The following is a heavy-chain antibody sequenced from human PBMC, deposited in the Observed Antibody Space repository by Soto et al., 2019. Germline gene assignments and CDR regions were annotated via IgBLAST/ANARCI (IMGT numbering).Heavy chain of an antibody. CDR2: ISGSDGST. CDR1: GFTFSTCH. V-gene: IGHV3-23*01. CDR3: AKVGTCGGDCYYLDY. J-gene: IGHJ4*02. Sequence: PGGSLRLSCVASGFTFSTCHMSWVRQAPGKGLEWVSAISGSDGSTYFADSVKGRFTISRDNSKNTLYLQMNSLRVEDTAVYYCAKVGTCGGDCYYLDYWGLGMLVTVSS. D-gene: IGHD2-21*02.